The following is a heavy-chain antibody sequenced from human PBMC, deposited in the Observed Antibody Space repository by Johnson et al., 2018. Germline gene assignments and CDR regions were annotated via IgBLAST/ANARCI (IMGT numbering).Heavy chain of an antibody. J-gene: IGHJ6*03. D-gene: IGHD2-2*01. CDR1: GFMFSNAY. V-gene: IGHV3-15*07. Sequence: VQLVQSGGGLVKPGESLRLSCAASGFMFSNAYMTWVRQAPGKGLEWVGRIKRKGDGETTDYATPVKGRFTISRDDSKDTLYLQMNSLDIYDTAVYYCTTDSTTKLYYYYYMDVWGKGTTVTVSS. CDR2: IKRKGDGETT. CDR3: TTDSTTKLYYYYYMDV.